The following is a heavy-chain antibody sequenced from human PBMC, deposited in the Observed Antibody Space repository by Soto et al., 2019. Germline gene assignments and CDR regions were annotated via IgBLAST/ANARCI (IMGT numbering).Heavy chain of an antibody. CDR2: ISAYNGNT. V-gene: IGHV1-18*01. D-gene: IGHD6-13*01. CDR1: GYTFTSYG. CDR3: ARAVSSSWHGGRWFDP. J-gene: IGHJ5*02. Sequence: QVQLVQSGAEVKKPGASVKVSCKASGYTFTSYGISWVRQAPGQGLEWMGWISAYNGNTNYAQKLQGRVTMTTDTXTXXGYMELRSLRSDDTAVYYCARAVSSSWHGGRWFDPWGQGTLVTVSS.